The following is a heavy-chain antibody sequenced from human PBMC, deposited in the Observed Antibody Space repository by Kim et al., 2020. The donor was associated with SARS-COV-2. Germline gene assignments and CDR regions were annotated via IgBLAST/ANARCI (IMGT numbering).Heavy chain of an antibody. CDR3: VPYGQWLDYFDY. V-gene: IGHV3-9*01. Sequence: GGSLRLSCAASGFTFDDYAMHWVRQAPGKGLEWVSGISWNSGSIGYADSVKGRFTISRDNAKNSLYLQMNSLRAEDTALYYCVPYGQWLDYFDYWGQGTLVTVSS. CDR1: GFTFDDYA. J-gene: IGHJ4*02. CDR2: ISWNSGSI. D-gene: IGHD6-19*01.